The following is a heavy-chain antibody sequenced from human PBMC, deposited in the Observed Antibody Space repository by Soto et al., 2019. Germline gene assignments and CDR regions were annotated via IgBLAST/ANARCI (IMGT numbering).Heavy chain of an antibody. CDR2: ISGSGGST. V-gene: IGHV3-23*01. CDR1: GLTFSSYA. D-gene: IGHD6-13*01. J-gene: IGHJ6*02. Sequence: EVQLLESGGGLVQPGGSLRLSCAASGLTFSSYARSWVRQAPGKGMEWVSAISGSGGSTYYVDSVKGRFTISRDNSRNTRYLQRNSLSAADTSVSYCAKESRSWQYDSYYGMDVCGQGTTVTVSS. CDR3: AKESRSWQYDSYYGMDV.